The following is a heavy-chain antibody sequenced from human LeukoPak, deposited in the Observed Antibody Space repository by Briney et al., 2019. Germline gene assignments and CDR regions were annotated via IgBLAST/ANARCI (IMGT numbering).Heavy chain of an antibody. CDR2: ITSAGAP. D-gene: IGHD4-17*01. CDR3: ARDPNGDYIGAFEF. Sequence: GGSLRLSCAASGFTFSNYAVMWVRQAPGQGLEWVSAITSAGAPSDTDSVKGRVTISRDNSKNPLYLQMNSLRAEDTAQYFCARDPNGDYIGAFEFWGQGTGVTVSS. J-gene: IGHJ3*01. CDR1: GFTFSNYA. V-gene: IGHV3-23*01.